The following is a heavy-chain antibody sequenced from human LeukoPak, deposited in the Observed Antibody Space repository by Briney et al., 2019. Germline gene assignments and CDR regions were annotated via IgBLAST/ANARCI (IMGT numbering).Heavy chain of an antibody. CDR3: ARDQGLIDPPPYGLDV. CDR2: IIPTLDIT. CDR1: GGTFNNYA. Sequence: ASVNVSCKASGGTFNNYAFTWVRQAPGQGLEWMGRIIPTLDITIYAQKFQGRVTITADKSTSTAYIELSSLSSEDTAVYYCARDQGLIDPPPYGLDVWGQGTTVTVSS. J-gene: IGHJ6*02. V-gene: IGHV1-69*04. D-gene: IGHD3-16*01.